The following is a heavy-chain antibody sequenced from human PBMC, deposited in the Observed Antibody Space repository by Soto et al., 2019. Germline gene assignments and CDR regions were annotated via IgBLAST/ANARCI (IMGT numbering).Heavy chain of an antibody. CDR3: ARGSKDTSKIFDY. D-gene: IGHD5-18*01. CDR2: INHSGST. CDR1: GGSFSGYY. V-gene: IGHV4-34*01. Sequence: ETLSLTCAVYGGSFSGYYWSWIRQPPGKGLEWIGEINHSGSTNYNPSLKSRVTISVDTSKNQFSLKLSSVTAADTAVYYCARGSKDTSKIFDYWGQGTLVTVSS. J-gene: IGHJ4*02.